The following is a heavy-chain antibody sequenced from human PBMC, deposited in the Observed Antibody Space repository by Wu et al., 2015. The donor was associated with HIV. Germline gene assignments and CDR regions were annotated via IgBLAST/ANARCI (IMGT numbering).Heavy chain of an antibody. J-gene: IGHJ4*02. V-gene: IGHV1-2*02. D-gene: IGHD3-10*01. Sequence: QVQLVQSGAEVKKPGASVKVSCKASGYTFTGYYMHWVRQAPGQGLEWMGWINPNSGGTNYAQKFQGRVTMTRDTSISTAYMELSRLRSDDTAVYYCATTVVISITMVRGXRDYWGQGTLVTVSS. CDR2: INPNSGGT. CDR1: GYTFTGYY. CDR3: ATTVVISITMVRGXRDY.